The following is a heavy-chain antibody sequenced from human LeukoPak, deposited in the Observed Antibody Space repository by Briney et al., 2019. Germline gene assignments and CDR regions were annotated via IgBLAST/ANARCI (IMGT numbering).Heavy chain of an antibody. CDR2: IYYIGST. D-gene: IGHD6-13*01. J-gene: IGHJ4*02. V-gene: IGHV4-59*01. Sequence: SETLSLTCTVSGGSISSYYWSWIRQPPGKGLEWIGYIYYIGSTKYNPSLTSRVTISVDTSKNQFSLNLSSVTAADTAVYYCARGAAGTRDYWGQGTLVTVSS. CDR1: GGSISSYY. CDR3: ARGAAGTRDY.